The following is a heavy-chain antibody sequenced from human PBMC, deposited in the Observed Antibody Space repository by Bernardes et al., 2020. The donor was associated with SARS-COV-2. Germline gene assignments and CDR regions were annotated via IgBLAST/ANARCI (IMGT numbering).Heavy chain of an antibody. J-gene: IGHJ6*02. CDR1: GFTFSNYG. V-gene: IGHV3-33*01. Sequence: GGSLRLSCAASGFTFSNYGMQWARQAPGKGLEWVAVIWFDGSNKYYRDSVKGRFTISRDNSKNTLFLQMNTLRAEDTAVYYCARGEVTTSFYGMDVWGQGTTVVVSS. CDR3: ARGEVTTSFYGMDV. CDR2: IWFDGSNK. D-gene: IGHD4-4*01.